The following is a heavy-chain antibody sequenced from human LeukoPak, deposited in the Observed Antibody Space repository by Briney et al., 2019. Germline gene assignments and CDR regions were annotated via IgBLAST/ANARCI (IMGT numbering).Heavy chain of an antibody. Sequence: SETLSLTCDVSGYSMSSGYYWAWIRQTPGKGLQYIGMIYSTGDAYYSPSLKGRVTMSVDTSKNQFSLQLTSVTGADTAIYYCARVLYDTRTFDYWGQGTLVTVSS. D-gene: IGHD3-22*01. CDR3: ARVLYDTRTFDY. J-gene: IGHJ4*02. CDR2: IYSTGDA. CDR1: GYSMSSGYY. V-gene: IGHV4-38-2*01.